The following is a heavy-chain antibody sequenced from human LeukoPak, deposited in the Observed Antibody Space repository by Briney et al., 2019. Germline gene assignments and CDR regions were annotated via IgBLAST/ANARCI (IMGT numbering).Heavy chain of an antibody. D-gene: IGHD4-17*01. Sequence: GYIYYSGSTYYNPSLKSRVTISVDTSKNQFSLKLSSVTAADTAVYYCARSDYGDYSHLFDYWGQGTLVTVSS. CDR3: ARSDYGDYSHLFDY. J-gene: IGHJ4*02. V-gene: IGHV4-31*02. CDR2: IYYSGST.